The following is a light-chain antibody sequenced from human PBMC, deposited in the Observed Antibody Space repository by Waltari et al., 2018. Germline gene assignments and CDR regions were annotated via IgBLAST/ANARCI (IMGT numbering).Light chain of an antibody. V-gene: IGKV1-39*01. J-gene: IGKJ1*01. CDR1: QRISSY. Sequence: DIQMTQSPSSLSASVGDRFTITCRASQRISSYLNWYQQKPGKAPKLLIYAASSLQSGVPSRVSGSGSGTDFTLTISSLQPEDFATYYCQQSYSTPRTFGQGTKVEIK. CDR2: AAS. CDR3: QQSYSTPRT.